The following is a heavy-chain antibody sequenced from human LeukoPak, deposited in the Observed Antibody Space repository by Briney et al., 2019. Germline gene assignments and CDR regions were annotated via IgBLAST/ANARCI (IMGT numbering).Heavy chain of an antibody. V-gene: IGHV3-30*18. CDR3: AKDLSSGWALDY. CDR2: ISYDGSDK. CDR1: GFTFSSSG. D-gene: IGHD6-19*01. J-gene: IGHJ4*02. Sequence: GGSLTLSCAASGFTFSSSGMHWVRQAPGKGLEWVAVISYDGSDKYYADSVKGRFTSSRDNSKNTLYLQMNSLRAEDTAVYYCAKDLSSGWALDYWGQGTLVTVSS.